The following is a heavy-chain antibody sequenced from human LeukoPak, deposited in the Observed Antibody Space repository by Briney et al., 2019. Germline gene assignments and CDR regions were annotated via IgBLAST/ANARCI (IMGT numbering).Heavy chain of an antibody. CDR2: ISYDGSDK. V-gene: IGHV3-30*03. CDR3: ARDRGRRDGYNYAFDI. Sequence: GGSLRLSCTASGFTFRKYGFHWVRQAPGKGLEWVAIISYDGSDKNYADSVKGRFTISRDNSKNTLYLQMSSLRADDTAVYYCARDRGRRDGYNYAFDIWGQGTMVTVSS. J-gene: IGHJ3*02. CDR1: GFTFRKYG. D-gene: IGHD5-24*01.